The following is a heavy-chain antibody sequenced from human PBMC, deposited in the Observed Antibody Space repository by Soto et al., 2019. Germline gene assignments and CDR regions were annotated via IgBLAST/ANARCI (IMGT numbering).Heavy chain of an antibody. Sequence: SSETLSLTCTVSGGSISSGGYYWSWIRQHPGKGLEWIGYIYYSGSTYYNPSLKSRVTISLDTSKNQLSLKLSSVTAADTAVYYCARENWNDPGYYGMDVWGQGTTVT. CDR2: IYYSGST. J-gene: IGHJ6*02. D-gene: IGHD1-1*01. V-gene: IGHV4-31*02. CDR3: ARENWNDPGYYGMDV. CDR1: GGSISSGGYY.